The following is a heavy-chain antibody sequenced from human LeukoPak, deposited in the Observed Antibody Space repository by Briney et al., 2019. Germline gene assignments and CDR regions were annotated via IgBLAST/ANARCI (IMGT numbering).Heavy chain of an antibody. CDR1: GGSISSSSHS. CDR3: ARAWYYYDSSGYYPFDY. CDR2: INHSGST. V-gene: IGHV4-39*07. J-gene: IGHJ4*02. D-gene: IGHD3-22*01. Sequence: PSETLSLTCTVSGGSISSSSHSWGWIRQPPGKGLKWIEEINHSGSTNYNPSLKSRVTISVDTSKNQFSLKLSSVTAADTAVYYCARAWYYYDSSGYYPFDYWGQGTLVTVSS.